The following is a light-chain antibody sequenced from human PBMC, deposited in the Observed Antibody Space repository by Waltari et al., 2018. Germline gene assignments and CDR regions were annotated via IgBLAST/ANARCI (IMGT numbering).Light chain of an antibody. CDR1: SSDVGGYNY. V-gene: IGLV2-14*03. CDR3: SSHTSSSTPVV. J-gene: IGLJ2*01. CDR2: DVS. Sequence: QSALTQPASVSGSPGQSITISCTGTSSDVGGYNYVSWYQQHPGKAPKLMIYDVSNRPSGVATRFSGSKSGNTASLTISGLQAEDEADYYCSSHTSSSTPVVFGGGTKLTVL.